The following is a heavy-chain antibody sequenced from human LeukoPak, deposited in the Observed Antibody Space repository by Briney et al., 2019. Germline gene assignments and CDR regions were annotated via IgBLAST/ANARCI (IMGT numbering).Heavy chain of an antibody. J-gene: IGHJ5*02. CDR3: ARDLGQYYDTSDNWFDP. CDR1: GFTFSSYS. V-gene: IGHV3-21*01. Sequence: GGSLRLSHAASGFTFSSYSMNWVRQAPGKGLEWVSSISSSSSYIYYADSVKGRFTISRDNAKNTLNLQMNSLRAEDTAVYYCARDLGQYYDTSDNWFDPWGQGTLVTVSS. D-gene: IGHD3-22*01. CDR2: ISSSSSYI.